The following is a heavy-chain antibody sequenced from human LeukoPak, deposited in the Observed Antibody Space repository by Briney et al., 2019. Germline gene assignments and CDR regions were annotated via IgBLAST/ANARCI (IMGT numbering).Heavy chain of an antibody. J-gene: IGHJ4*02. Sequence: GGSLRLSCAASGFTFDDYAMHWVRQAPGKGLEWVSGISWNSGSIGYADSVKGRFTISRDNAKNSLYLQMNSLRAEDTALYYCAKGTTVTAPFDYWGQGTLVTVSS. D-gene: IGHD4-17*01. CDR3: AKGTTVTAPFDY. CDR2: ISWNSGSI. V-gene: IGHV3-9*01. CDR1: GFTFDDYA.